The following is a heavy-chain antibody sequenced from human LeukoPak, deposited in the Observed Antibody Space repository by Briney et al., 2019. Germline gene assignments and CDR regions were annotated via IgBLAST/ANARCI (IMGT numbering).Heavy chain of an antibody. Sequence: ASVKVSCKASGGTFSSYAISWVRQAPGQGLEWMGWISAYNGNTNYAQKLQGRVTMTTDTSTSTAYMELRSLRSDDTAVYYCARRLGKYSSSWYEDYWGQGTLVTVSS. CDR2: ISAYNGNT. CDR3: ARRLGKYSSSWYEDY. D-gene: IGHD6-13*01. CDR1: GGTFSSYA. J-gene: IGHJ4*02. V-gene: IGHV1-18*01.